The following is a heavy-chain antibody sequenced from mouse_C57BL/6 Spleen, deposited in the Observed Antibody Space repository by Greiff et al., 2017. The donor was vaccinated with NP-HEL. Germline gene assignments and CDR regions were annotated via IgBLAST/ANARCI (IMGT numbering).Heavy chain of an antibody. Sequence: EVKLVESGPGLVKPSQSLSLTCSVTGYSITSGYYWNWIRQLPGNKLEWMGYISDDGSNNYNPSLKNRISITRDTSKNQFFLKLHSVTTESTATYYCARGPSYYDGSSYGYFDVWGTGTTVTVSS. J-gene: IGHJ1*03. CDR1: GYSITSGYY. CDR2: ISDDGSN. V-gene: IGHV3-6*01. D-gene: IGHD1-1*01. CDR3: ARGPSYYDGSSYGYFDV.